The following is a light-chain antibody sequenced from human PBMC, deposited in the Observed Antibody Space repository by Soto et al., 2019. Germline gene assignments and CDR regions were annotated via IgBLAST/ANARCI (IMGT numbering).Light chain of an antibody. J-gene: IGLJ7*01. CDR3: STWDDSLRGGV. Sequence: QAVVTQPPSASGTPGQRVTISCSGSTSNIGTNYVYWYQQFPQAAPKLLIFRNNQWSSGVPDRFSGSKSGTSASLTISGLRSEDEADYYCSTWDDSLRGGVFGGGTQLTVL. CDR1: TSNIGTNY. CDR2: RNN. V-gene: IGLV1-47*01.